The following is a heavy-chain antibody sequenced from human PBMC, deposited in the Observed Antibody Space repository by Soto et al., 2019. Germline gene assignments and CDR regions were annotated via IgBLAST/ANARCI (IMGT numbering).Heavy chain of an antibody. Sequence: QVQLVQSGAEVKKPGSSVKVSCKASGGTFSSYAISWVRQAPGQGLEWMGGIIPIFGTANYAQKVQGRVTITADESTRTAYMELSSLRSEDTAVYSCASTDCTIGVCYIIGGNWGQGTLVTVSS. CDR3: ASTDCTIGVCYIIGGN. CDR2: IIPIFGTA. J-gene: IGHJ4*02. CDR1: GGTFSSYA. V-gene: IGHV1-69*12. D-gene: IGHD2-8*01.